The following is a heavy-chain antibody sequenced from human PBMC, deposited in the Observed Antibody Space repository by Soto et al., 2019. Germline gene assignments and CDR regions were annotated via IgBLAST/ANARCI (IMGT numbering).Heavy chain of an antibody. CDR2: INPNSGGT. Sequence: ASVKVSCKASGYTFTGYYMHWVRQAPGQGLEWMGWINPNSGGTNYAQEFQGRVNMTRDTSLSTTYMELSRLRSDDTAMYYCARLDVELSTIRRGEGHAFDIWGQGTMVTVSS. D-gene: IGHD4-4*01. CDR1: GYTFTGYY. CDR3: ARLDVELSTIRRGEGHAFDI. V-gene: IGHV1-2*02. J-gene: IGHJ3*02.